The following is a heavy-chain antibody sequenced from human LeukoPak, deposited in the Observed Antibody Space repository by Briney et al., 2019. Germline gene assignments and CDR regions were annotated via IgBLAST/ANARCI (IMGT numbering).Heavy chain of an antibody. CDR2: IIGSRGST. CDR1: GFTFSSYA. Sequence: GGCLRLSCAASGFTFSSYAMSWVRQAPGKGLEWVSAIIGSRGSTYYADSVKGRFTISRDNSKNTLYLQMNSLRAEDTAVYYCASLPPDIVVVPAAMSNYYYMDVWGKGTTVTVSS. J-gene: IGHJ6*03. V-gene: IGHV3-23*01. CDR3: ASLPPDIVVVPAAMSNYYYMDV. D-gene: IGHD2-2*01.